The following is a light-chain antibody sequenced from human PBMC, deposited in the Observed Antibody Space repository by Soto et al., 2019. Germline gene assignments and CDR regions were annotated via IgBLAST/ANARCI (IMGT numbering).Light chain of an antibody. CDR3: QQYNTWPPRYT. CDR1: QSVKSY. J-gene: IGKJ2*01. CDR2: GTS. V-gene: IGKV3-15*01. Sequence: EIVLTQSPATLSVSPGGRATLSCRASQSVKSYLAWYQQRPGQPPRLLIYGTSTRATGIPARFSGSGSGTEFSLTISSLQSEDFAVYYCQQYNTWPPRYTFGQGTKLRSN.